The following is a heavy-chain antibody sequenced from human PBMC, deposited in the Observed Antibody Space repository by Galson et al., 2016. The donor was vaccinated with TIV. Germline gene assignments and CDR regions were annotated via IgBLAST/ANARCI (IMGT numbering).Heavy chain of an antibody. D-gene: IGHD3-3*01. CDR3: AKRPIITIFGAGSNYCDS. J-gene: IGHJ4*02. V-gene: IGHV1-69*13. CDR1: GGTFSTSV. Sequence: SVKVSCKASGGTFSTSVFNWLRQAPGQGLEWMGVINPLFGTANYAQTFQGRLTITADESTSSAHMELSSLRSEDTAVYYCAKRPIITIFGAGSNYCDSWGQGTLVTVSS. CDR2: INPLFGTA.